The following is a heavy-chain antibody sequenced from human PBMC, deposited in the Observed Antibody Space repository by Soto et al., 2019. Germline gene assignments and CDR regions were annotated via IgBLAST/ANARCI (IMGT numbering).Heavy chain of an antibody. CDR1: GGSISSSSYY. Sequence: SETLSLTCTVSGGSISSSSYYWGWIRRPPGKGLEWSGSIDYSGSTYYNPSLKSLVTISVDTSKNQFSLKLSSVTADDTAIYYCVRDLHEPLPADVLRVTKWGQGTQVTVSS. CDR3: VRDLHEPLPADVLRVTK. CDR2: IDYSGST. V-gene: IGHV4-39*02. D-gene: IGHD3-3*01. J-gene: IGHJ4*02.